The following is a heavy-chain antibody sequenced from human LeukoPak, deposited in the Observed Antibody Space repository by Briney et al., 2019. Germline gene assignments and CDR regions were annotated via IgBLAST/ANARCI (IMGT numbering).Heavy chain of an antibody. V-gene: IGHV4-39*07. CDR3: ARGKTEQQLVPGVWFDP. CDR1: GGSISSSYYY. Sequence: PSETLSLTCTVSGGSISSSYYYWGWIRQPPGKGLEWIGYIYHSGSTYYNPSLKSRVTISVDRSKNQFSLKLSSVTAADTAVYYCARGKTEQQLVPGVWFDPWGQGTLVTVSS. D-gene: IGHD6-13*01. CDR2: IYHSGST. J-gene: IGHJ5*02.